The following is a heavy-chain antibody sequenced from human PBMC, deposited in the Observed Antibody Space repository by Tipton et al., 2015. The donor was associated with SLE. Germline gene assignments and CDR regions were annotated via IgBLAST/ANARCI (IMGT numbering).Heavy chain of an antibody. V-gene: IGHV4-59*12. CDR2: IYYNGKT. J-gene: IGHJ5*02. CDR3: ARSTDQNWFDP. Sequence: TLSLTCSVSGGSISSYYWSWIRQPPAKGLEWIGFIYYNGKTNYNSSLKSRVTISVDTSKSQFSLKLNSVTAADTAVYYCARSTDQNWFDPWGQGTLVTVSS. CDR1: GGSISSYY. D-gene: IGHD2-2*01.